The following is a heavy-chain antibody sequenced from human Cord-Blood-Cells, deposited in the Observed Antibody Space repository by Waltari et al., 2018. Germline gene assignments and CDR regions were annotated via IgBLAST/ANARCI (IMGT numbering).Heavy chain of an antibody. J-gene: IGHJ4*02. CDR1: GGSISSHY. Sequence: QVQLQESGPGLVKPSETLSLTCTVSGGSISSHYWSWIRQPPGKGLEWIGYIYYSGSTNSNPSLKSRVTISVDTSKNQFSRKLSSVTAADTAVYYCARAANVWSGYYFDYWGQGTLVTVSS. V-gene: IGHV4-59*11. CDR2: IYYSGST. D-gene: IGHD3-3*01. CDR3: ARAANVWSGYYFDY.